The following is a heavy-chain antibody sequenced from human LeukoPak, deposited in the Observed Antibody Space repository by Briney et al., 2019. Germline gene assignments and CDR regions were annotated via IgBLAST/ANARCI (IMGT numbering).Heavy chain of an antibody. CDR1: GFTFSSYA. J-gene: IGHJ6*02. CDR3: AKVSGGGLYYDGMDV. V-gene: IGHV3-23*01. Sequence: GGSLRLSCTASGFTFSSYAMSWVRQAPGKGLEWVSAISGSGGSTYYADSVKGRFTISRDNSKNTLYLQMNSLRAEDTAVYYCAKVSGGGLYYDGMDVWGQGTTVTVSS. CDR2: ISGSGGST. D-gene: IGHD1-14*01.